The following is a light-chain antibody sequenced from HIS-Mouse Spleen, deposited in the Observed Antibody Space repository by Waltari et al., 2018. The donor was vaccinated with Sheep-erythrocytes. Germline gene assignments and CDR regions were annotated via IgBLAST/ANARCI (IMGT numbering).Light chain of an antibody. J-gene: IGLJ1*01. CDR1: SSDVGGYNY. CDR2: DVS. V-gene: IGLV2-11*01. Sequence: QSALTQPRSVSGSPGQSVTISCPGTSSDVGGYNYLSWYQQHPGKAPKLMIYDVSKRPSGVPDRFSGSKSGNTASLTISGLQAEDEADYYCCSYAGSYNHVFATGTKVTVL. CDR3: CSYAGSYNHV.